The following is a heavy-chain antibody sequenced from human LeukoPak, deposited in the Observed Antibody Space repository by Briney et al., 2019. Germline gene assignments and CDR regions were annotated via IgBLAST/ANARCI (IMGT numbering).Heavy chain of an antibody. D-gene: IGHD3-10*01. CDR2: INSDGSST. V-gene: IGHV3-74*01. CDR3: ARANYYGSGRAAFDI. CDR1: GFIFSSYW. J-gene: IGHJ3*02. Sequence: PGGSLRLSCAASGFIFSSYWMHWVRQAPGKGLAWVSRINSDGSSTSYADSVKGRFTISRDNAKNTLYLQMNSLRAEDTAVYYCARANYYGSGRAAFDIWGQGTMVTVSS.